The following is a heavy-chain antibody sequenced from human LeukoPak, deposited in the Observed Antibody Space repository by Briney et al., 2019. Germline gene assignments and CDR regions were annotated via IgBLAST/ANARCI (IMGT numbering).Heavy chain of an antibody. D-gene: IGHD3-22*01. CDR3: ARGWLRTSSGYYYDYFDY. CDR1: GYTFTSYY. Sequence: GASVKVSCKASGYTFTSYYMHWARQAPGQGLEWMGIINPSGGSTSYAQKFQGRVTMTRDTSTSTVYMGLSSLRSEDTAVYYCARGWLRTSSGYYYDYFDYWGQGTLVTVSS. V-gene: IGHV1-46*01. J-gene: IGHJ4*02. CDR2: INPSGGST.